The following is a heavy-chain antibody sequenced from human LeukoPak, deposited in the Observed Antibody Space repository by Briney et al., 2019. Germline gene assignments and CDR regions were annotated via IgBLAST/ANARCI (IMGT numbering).Heavy chain of an antibody. CDR3: ARRSTQYYYGSGSYKV. CDR2: INHSGST. CDR1: GGSISSYY. J-gene: IGHJ4*02. V-gene: IGHV4-34*01. D-gene: IGHD3-10*01. Sequence: SETLSLTCTVSGGSISSYYWSWIRQPPGKGLEWIGEINHSGSTNYNPSLKSRVTISVDTSKNQFSLKLSSVTAADTAVYYCARRSTQYYYGSGSYKVWGQGTLVTVSS.